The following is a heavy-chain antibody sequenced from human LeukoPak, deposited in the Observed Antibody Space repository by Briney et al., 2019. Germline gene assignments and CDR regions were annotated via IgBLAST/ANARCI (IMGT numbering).Heavy chain of an antibody. CDR3: ARVTTDYGDYSVDY. J-gene: IGHJ4*02. D-gene: IGHD4-17*01. CDR1: GGSISSSSYY. V-gene: IGHV4-39*07. CDR2: IYYSGST. Sequence: SETLSLTCTVSGGSISSSSYYWGWIRQPPGKGLEWIGSIYYSGSTYYNPSLKSRVTISVDTSKNQFSLKLSSVTAADTAVYYCARVTTDYGDYSVDYWGQGTLVTVSS.